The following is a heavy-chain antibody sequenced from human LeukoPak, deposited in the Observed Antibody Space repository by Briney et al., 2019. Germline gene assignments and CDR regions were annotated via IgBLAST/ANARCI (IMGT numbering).Heavy chain of an antibody. J-gene: IGHJ4*02. CDR1: GGSISSYY. Sequence: SETLSLTCTVSGGSISSYYWSWIRQPPGKGLEWIGYIYYSGSTNYNPSLKSRVTISVDTSKNQFSLKLSSVTAADTAVYYCARAPDTYFGYWGQGTLVTVSS. CDR2: IYYSGST. CDR3: ARAPDTYFGY. V-gene: IGHV4-59*01.